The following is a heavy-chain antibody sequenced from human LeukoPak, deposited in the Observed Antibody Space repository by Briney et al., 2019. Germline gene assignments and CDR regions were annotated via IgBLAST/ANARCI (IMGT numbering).Heavy chain of an antibody. D-gene: IGHD6-13*01. CDR1: GGSISSYY. V-gene: IGHV4-59*08. Sequence: PSETLSLTCTVSGGSISSYYWTWIRQPPGKGLEWIGYIYYSGNTNYNPSLKSRVTISLDTSRSQFSLKLSSVTAADTAVYYCARRARATAGGDYFDYWGQGTLVTVSS. J-gene: IGHJ4*02. CDR2: IYYSGNT. CDR3: ARRARATAGGDYFDY.